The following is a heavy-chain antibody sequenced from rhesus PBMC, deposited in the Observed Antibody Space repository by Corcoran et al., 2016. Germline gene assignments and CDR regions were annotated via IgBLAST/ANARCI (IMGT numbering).Heavy chain of an antibody. CDR1: GGSISSSNW. V-gene: IGHV4S19*01. D-gene: IGHD2-39*02. J-gene: IGHJ4*01. CDR3: ARDPSGGVCY. CDR2: ISGSSGST. Sequence: QVQLQESGPGLVKPSETLSLTCAVSGGSISSSNWWSGIRQPPGKGREWIGYISGSSGSTYDNPSLKSRVTISKDTSKNQFSLKLSSVTAAGTAVYYCARDPSGGVCYWGQGVLVTVSS.